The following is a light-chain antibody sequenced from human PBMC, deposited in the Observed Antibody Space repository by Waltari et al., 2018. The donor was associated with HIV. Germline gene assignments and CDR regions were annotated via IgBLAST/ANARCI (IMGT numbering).Light chain of an antibody. V-gene: IGKV4-1*01. CDR1: QSLLYSSHHKNY. Sequence: DIVMTQSPDSLTVSLGERATMNCKSSQSLLYSSHHKNYLAWYQQKPGQPPRLLIYWASTRESGVPDRFSGSGSGTDFTLTISSLQAEDVAVYYCQQYYITPYTFGQGTKLEIK. CDR2: WAS. CDR3: QQYYITPYT. J-gene: IGKJ2*01.